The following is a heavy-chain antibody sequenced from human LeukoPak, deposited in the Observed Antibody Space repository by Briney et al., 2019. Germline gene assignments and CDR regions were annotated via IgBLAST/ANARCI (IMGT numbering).Heavy chain of an antibody. V-gene: IGHV4-59*01. D-gene: IGHD3-22*01. CDR2: IYYSGST. J-gene: IGHJ4*02. Sequence: PSETLSLTCTVSGGSIGSYYWSWIRQPPGKGLEWVGYIYYSGSTNYNASVKSRVTISGDTSKNQFYLKLSSVTAADTAVYYCARGPSGDDSSGYYNYFDYWGQGTLVTVSS. CDR1: GGSIGSYY. CDR3: ARGPSGDDSSGYYNYFDY.